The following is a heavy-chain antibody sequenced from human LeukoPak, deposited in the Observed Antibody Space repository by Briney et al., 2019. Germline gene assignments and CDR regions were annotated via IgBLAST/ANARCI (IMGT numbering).Heavy chain of an antibody. D-gene: IGHD3-22*01. V-gene: IGHV3-9*01. CDR3: AKDYYYDSSSPALDY. J-gene: IGHJ4*02. Sequence: TGGSLRLSCAASGFTFDDYAMHWVRQTPGKGLEWVSGISWNSGSIGYADSVKGRFTISRDNAKNSLYLQMNSLRAEDTALYYCAKDYYYDSSSPALDYWGQGTLVTVSS. CDR2: ISWNSGSI. CDR1: GFTFDDYA.